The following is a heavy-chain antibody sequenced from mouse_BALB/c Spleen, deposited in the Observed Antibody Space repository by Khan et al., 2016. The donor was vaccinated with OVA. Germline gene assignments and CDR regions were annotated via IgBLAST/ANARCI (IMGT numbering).Heavy chain of an antibody. CDR3: ARNRDGGSYWYFDV. D-gene: IGHD3-3*01. V-gene: IGHV2-6-4*01. CDR2: IWIGGSA. CDR1: GFSLSRYS. J-gene: IGHJ1*01. Sequence: QVQLKQSGPGLVAPSQSLSITCTVSGFSLSRYSVHWVRQPPGKGLEWLGIIWIGGSADYNSPLKSRLSISKANSKSQVFLKMNSLQTDDTAMYYCARNRDGGSYWYFDVWGAGTTVTVSS.